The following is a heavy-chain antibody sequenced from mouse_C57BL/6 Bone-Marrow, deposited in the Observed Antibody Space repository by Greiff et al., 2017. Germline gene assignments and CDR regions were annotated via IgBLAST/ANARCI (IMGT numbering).Heavy chain of an antibody. CDR1: GFNIKDDY. CDR2: IDPENGDT. V-gene: IGHV14-4*01. D-gene: IGHD3-2*02. CDR3: KGGTTAQEKFAY. J-gene: IGHJ3*01. Sequence: VQLQQSGAELVRPGASVKLSCTASGFNIKDDYMHWVKQRPEQGLEWIGWIDPENGDTEYASKFQGKATITAETSSNTAYLQLSSLTSEDTAVYYCKGGTTAQEKFAYWGQGTLVTVSA.